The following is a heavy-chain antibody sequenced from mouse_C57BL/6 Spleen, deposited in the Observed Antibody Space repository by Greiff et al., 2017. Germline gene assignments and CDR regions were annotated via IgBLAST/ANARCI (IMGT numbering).Heavy chain of an antibody. CDR2: INPSNGGT. J-gene: IGHJ1*03. V-gene: IGHV1-53*01. Sequence: QVQLQQSGTELVKPGASVKLSCKASGYTFTSYWMHWVKQRPGQGLEWIGNINPSNGGTNYNEKFKSKATLTVDKSSSTAYMQLSSLTSEDSAVYYCARWGYGSPYWYFDVWGTGTTVTVSS. D-gene: IGHD1-1*01. CDR3: ARWGYGSPYWYFDV. CDR1: GYTFTSYW.